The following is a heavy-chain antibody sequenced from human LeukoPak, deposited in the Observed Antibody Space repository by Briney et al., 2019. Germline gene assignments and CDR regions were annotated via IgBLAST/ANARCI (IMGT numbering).Heavy chain of an antibody. CDR3: ARDFSIVVVGAATGFDY. Sequence: SVKVSCKASGGTFSSYAISWVRQAPGQGLEWMGRIIPIRGMANYAQKFQGSVMITADKSTSTAYMELSSLRSEDAAVYYCARDFSIVVVGAATGFDYWGQGTLVTVSS. D-gene: IGHD2-15*01. V-gene: IGHV1-69*04. J-gene: IGHJ4*02. CDR2: IIPIRGMA. CDR1: GGTFSSYA.